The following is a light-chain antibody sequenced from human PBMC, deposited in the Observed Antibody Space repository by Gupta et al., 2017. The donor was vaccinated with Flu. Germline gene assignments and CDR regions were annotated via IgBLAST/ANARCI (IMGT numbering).Light chain of an antibody. CDR1: QSVSSS. CDR3: QQYKNWPPWT. Sequence: GTLSVSPGERATLSCRASQSVSSSLAWYQQKPGQAPRLLIYDASTRAAGLPARFSGSGSGTEFSPTISSLQSEDVAVYYCQQYKNWPPWTFGPGTKVEI. J-gene: IGKJ1*01. V-gene: IGKV3-15*01. CDR2: DAS.